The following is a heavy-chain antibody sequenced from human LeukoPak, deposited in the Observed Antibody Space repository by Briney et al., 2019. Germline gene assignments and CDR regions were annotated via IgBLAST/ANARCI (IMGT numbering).Heavy chain of an antibody. CDR2: INPNSGGT. CDR1: GYTFTGYY. CDR3: ARVSSSWYVNWFDP. J-gene: IGHJ5*02. Sequence: ASVKVSCKASGYTFTGYYMHWVRQAPAQGLEWMGWINPNSGGTNYAQKFQGRVTMTRDTSISTAYMELSRLRSDDTAVYYCARVSSSWYVNWFDPWGQGTLVTVSS. V-gene: IGHV1-2*02. D-gene: IGHD6-13*01.